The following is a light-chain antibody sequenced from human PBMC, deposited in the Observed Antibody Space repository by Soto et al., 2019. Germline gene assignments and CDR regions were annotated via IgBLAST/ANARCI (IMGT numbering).Light chain of an antibody. V-gene: IGLV1-40*01. J-gene: IGLJ3*02. CDR3: QSYDRSLSCSDWV. CDR1: RSNIGAGYD. Sequence: QSVLTQPPSLSGAPGQRVTISCTGSRSNIGAGYDVHWYQQLPGTATNLLIYGNSNRPSGVPDRFSGTKSGTAASLAITGLQAEDEAAYYCQSYDRSLSCSDWVFGGGTKLTVL. CDR2: GNS.